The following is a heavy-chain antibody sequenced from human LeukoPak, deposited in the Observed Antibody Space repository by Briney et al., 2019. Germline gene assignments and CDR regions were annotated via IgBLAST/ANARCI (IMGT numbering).Heavy chain of an antibody. CDR3: ARGMVRGVIGGGAFDI. CDR2: IIPIFGTA. D-gene: IGHD3-10*01. Sequence: SVKVSCKASGGTFSSYAINWVRQAPGQGLEWMGGIIPIFGTANYAQKFQGRVTITADKSTSTAYMELSSLRSEDTAVYYCARGMVRGVIGGGAFDIWGQGTMVTVSS. V-gene: IGHV1-69*06. CDR1: GGTFSSYA. J-gene: IGHJ3*02.